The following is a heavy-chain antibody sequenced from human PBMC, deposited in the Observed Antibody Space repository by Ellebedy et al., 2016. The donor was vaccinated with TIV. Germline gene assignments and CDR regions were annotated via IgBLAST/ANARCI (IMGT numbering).Heavy chain of an antibody. Sequence: GESLKISXAASGFTFTKYGMIWVRQAPGKGLEWVSAISGSGDTTYYADSVKGRFTISRDNSKNTLFLQMNNLRVEDTAVYHRAKGLGAYAITPEYWGQGTLVTVSS. CDR1: GFTFTKYG. V-gene: IGHV3-23*01. CDR3: AKGLGAYAITPEY. CDR2: ISGSGDTT. J-gene: IGHJ4*02. D-gene: IGHD4-17*01.